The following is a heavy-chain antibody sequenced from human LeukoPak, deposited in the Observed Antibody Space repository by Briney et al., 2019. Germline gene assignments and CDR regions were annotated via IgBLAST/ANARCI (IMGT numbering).Heavy chain of an antibody. CDR1: GYSFTSYW. D-gene: IGHD4-17*01. V-gene: IGHV5-51*01. J-gene: IGHJ5*02. Sequence: GESLKISCKGSGYSFTSYWIGWVRQMPGKGLEWMGIIYPGDSDTRYSPSFQGQVTISADKSISTAYLQWSSLKASDTAMYYCARRIDDYGDRNWFDPWGQGTLVTVSS. CDR2: IYPGDSDT. CDR3: ARRIDDYGDRNWFDP.